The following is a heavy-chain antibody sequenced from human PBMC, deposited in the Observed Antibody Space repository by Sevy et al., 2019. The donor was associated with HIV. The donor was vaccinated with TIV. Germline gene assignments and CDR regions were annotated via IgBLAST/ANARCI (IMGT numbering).Heavy chain of an antibody. V-gene: IGHV5-51*01. CDR3: ARGARGTLPAYYYYGMDV. CDR2: IYPGDSDT. Sequence: GESLKISCKGSGYSFTSYWLAWVRQMPGKGLEWMGIIYPGDSDTRYSLSLQGQVAIPVDKSISTAYLQWSSLKASDSAIYYCARGARGTLPAYYYYGMDVWGQGTTVTVSS. J-gene: IGHJ6*02. CDR1: GYSFTSYW. D-gene: IGHD1-1*01.